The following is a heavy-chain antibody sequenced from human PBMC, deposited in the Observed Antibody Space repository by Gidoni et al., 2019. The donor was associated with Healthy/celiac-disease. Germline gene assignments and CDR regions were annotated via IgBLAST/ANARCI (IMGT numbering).Heavy chain of an antibody. CDR2: ISSSSSYT. CDR1: GFTFSDYS. J-gene: IGHJ4*02. Sequence: QVQLVESGGGLVKPGGSLRLSCAASGFTFSDYSMSWIRPAPGKGLEWVSYISSSSSYTNYADSVKGRFTISRDNAKNSLYLQMNSLRAEDTAVYYCARVGLGSKGYSSSWYGIDYWGQGTLVTVSS. V-gene: IGHV3-11*06. CDR3: ARVGLGSKGYSSSWYGIDY. D-gene: IGHD6-13*01.